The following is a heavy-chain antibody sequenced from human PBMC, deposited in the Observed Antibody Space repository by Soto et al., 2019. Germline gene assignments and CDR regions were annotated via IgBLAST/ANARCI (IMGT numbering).Heavy chain of an antibody. D-gene: IGHD1-26*01. CDR1: GDSVSSNSAC. V-gene: IGHV6-1*01. J-gene: IGHJ4*01. CDR3: ARGEQYSGRIFDY. CDR2: TYYRSKWYY. Sequence: SPTLSLTCAITGDSVSSNSACWSWVRQSPSRGLEWLGRTYYRSKWYYEYAVSVRGRITINPDTSKNQYSLQLNSVTPEDTAVYFCARGEQYSGRIFDYWGQGTLVTV.